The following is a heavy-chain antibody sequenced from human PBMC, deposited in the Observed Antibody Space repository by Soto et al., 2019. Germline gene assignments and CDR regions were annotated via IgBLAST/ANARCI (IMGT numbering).Heavy chain of an antibody. CDR3: ARPIDPHEPNYDYGDYVGPNYYGMDV. J-gene: IGHJ6*02. V-gene: IGHV1-2*02. CDR2: INPNSGGT. Sequence: ASVKVSCKASGYTFTGCYMHWVRQAPGQGLEWMGWINPNSGGTNYAQKFQGRVTMTRDTSISTAYMELSRLRSDDTAVYYCARPIDPHEPNYDYGDYVGPNYYGMDVWGQGTTVTVSS. D-gene: IGHD4-17*01. CDR1: GYTFTGCY.